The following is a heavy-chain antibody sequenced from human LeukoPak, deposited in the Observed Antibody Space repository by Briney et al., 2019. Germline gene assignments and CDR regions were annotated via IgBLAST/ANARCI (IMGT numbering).Heavy chain of an antibody. CDR3: AREPGTYYDFWSGYTSRDAGDY. V-gene: IGHV1-2*06. Sequence: GASVKVSCKASGYTFTGYYMHWVRQAPGQGLEWMGRINPNSGGTNYAQKFQGRVTMTRDTSISTAYTELSRLRSDDTAVYYCAREPGTYYDFWSGYTSRDAGDYWGQGTLVTVSS. CDR1: GYTFTGYY. J-gene: IGHJ4*02. D-gene: IGHD3-3*01. CDR2: INPNSGGT.